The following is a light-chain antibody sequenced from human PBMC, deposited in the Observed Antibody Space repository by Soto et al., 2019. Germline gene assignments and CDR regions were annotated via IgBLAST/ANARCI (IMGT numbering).Light chain of an antibody. Sequence: EIVLTQSPGTLSLSPGERVTLSCRASQSVTRSFLAWYQQKPGQAPRLLINGASSRATGIPDRFSGSGSGTDFTLTISRLEPEDFAVYYCHQSGSSPQAFGPGTKVDIK. CDR1: QSVTRSF. CDR2: GAS. J-gene: IGKJ3*01. CDR3: HQSGSSPQA. V-gene: IGKV3-20*01.